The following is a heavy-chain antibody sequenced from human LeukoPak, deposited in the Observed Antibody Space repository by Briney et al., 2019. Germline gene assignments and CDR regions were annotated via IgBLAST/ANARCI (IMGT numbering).Heavy chain of an antibody. Sequence: SETLSLTCAVYGGSFSGLYWNWIRQPTGKGLEWIGESNPTGSTNYNPSLKSRVTMSLDTSKNQFSLKLSSVTAADTAVYYCAVGYCTNGVCGGSWGQGTLVTVSS. CDR3: AVGYCTNGVCGGS. V-gene: IGHV4-34*01. CDR1: GGSFSGLY. J-gene: IGHJ5*02. CDR2: SNPTGST. D-gene: IGHD2-8*01.